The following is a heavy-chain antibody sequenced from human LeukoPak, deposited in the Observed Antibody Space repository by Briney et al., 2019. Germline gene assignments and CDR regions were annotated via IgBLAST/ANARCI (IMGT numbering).Heavy chain of an antibody. D-gene: IGHD6-13*01. V-gene: IGHV3-48*04. J-gene: IGHJ3*02. CDR2: ISSGSGSI. CDR1: GFTFSSYS. Sequence: GGSLRLSCAASGFTFSSYSMNWVRQAPGKGLEWVSYISSGSGSIYYADSVKGRFTISRDNAKNSVFLQMNSLRAEDTAVYHCAKDRTAGTPYAFDIWGQGTMVTVSS. CDR3: AKDRTAGTPYAFDI.